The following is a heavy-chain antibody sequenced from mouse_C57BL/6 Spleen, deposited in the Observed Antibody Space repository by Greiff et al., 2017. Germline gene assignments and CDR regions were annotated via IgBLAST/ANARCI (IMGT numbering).Heavy chain of an antibody. CDR2: IDPSDSYT. CDR1: GYTFTSYW. V-gene: IGHV1-50*01. J-gene: IGHJ2*01. D-gene: IGHD1-1*01. CDR3: ARGRGEVLLRNYFDY. Sequence: QVQLQQPGAELVKPGASVKLSCKASGYTFTSYWMQWVKQRPGQGLEWIGEIDPSDSYTNYNQKFKGKATLTVDTSSSTAYMQLSSLTSEDSAVYYCARGRGEVLLRNYFDYWGQGTTLTVSS.